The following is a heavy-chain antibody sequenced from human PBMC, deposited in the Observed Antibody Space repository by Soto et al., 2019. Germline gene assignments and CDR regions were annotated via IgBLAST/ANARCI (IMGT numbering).Heavy chain of an antibody. Sequence: GGSLRLSCAASGFTFSSYSMNWVRQAPGKGLEWVSSISSSSSYIYYADSVKGRFTISRDNAKNSLYLQMHSLRAEDTAVYYCARAYYSGSIADYYYYGMDVWGQGTTVTVSS. CDR2: ISSSSSYI. D-gene: IGHD2-15*01. V-gene: IGHV3-21*01. J-gene: IGHJ6*02. CDR3: ARAYYSGSIADYYYYGMDV. CDR1: GFTFSSYS.